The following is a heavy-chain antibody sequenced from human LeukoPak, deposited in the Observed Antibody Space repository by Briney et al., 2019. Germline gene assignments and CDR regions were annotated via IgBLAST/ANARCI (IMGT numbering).Heavy chain of an antibody. CDR3: ARELVSSGTGYFDL. D-gene: IGHD3-10*02. CDR1: GFNFGNFG. CDR2: ITGSTTWT. J-gene: IGHJ2*01. V-gene: IGHV3-23*01. Sequence: GGSLRLSCEASGFNFGNFGMTWVRQAPGKGLQWVSGITGSTTWTYYAASVKGRFTVSRDNSQNTLHLQMNSLRADDTAVYYCARELVSSGTGYFDLWGRGTLVTVSS.